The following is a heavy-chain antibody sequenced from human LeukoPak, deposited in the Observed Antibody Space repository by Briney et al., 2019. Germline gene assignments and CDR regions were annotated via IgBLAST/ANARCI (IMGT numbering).Heavy chain of an antibody. V-gene: IGHV4-39*07. CDR3: ARAPSGVSFDY. CDR2: IYYSGST. CDR1: GCSISSSSYY. Sequence: SETLSLTCTVSGCSISSSSYYWGWIRQPPGKGLEWIGSIYYSGSTYYNPSLKSRVTISVDTSKNQFSLKLSSVTAADTAVYYCARAPSGVSFDYWGQGTLVTVSS. J-gene: IGHJ4*02. D-gene: IGHD1-26*01.